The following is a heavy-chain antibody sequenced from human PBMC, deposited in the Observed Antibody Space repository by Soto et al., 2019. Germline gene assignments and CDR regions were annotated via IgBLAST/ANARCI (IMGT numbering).Heavy chain of an antibody. J-gene: IGHJ6*02. CDR1: GFKFSSDW. V-gene: IGHV3-74*01. CDR3: ARERTSKGGMDI. Sequence: PGCSLRLSCAASGFKFSSDWMNWVLQSPGKGLEWVSRIISGGTRVSYADSVKGRFIITRDNAKNTLYLEMHSLTADDTAVYYCARERTSKGGMDICGQGTTVTV. CDR2: IISGGTRV.